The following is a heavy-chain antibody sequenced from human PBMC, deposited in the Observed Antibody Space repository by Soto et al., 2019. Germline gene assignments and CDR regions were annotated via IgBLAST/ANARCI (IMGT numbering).Heavy chain of an antibody. CDR1: GYTFTSYG. Sequence: GASVKVSCKASGYTFTSYGISWVRQAPGQGLEWMGWISAYNGNTNYAQKIQGRVTMTTDTSTSTANMERRSRRYDDTAEYSWARDPVWSTYYYYYMDVWGKGTTVTVSS. CDR3: ARDPVWSTYYYYYMDV. V-gene: IGHV1-18*01. J-gene: IGHJ6*03. CDR2: ISAYNGNT. D-gene: IGHD3-16*01.